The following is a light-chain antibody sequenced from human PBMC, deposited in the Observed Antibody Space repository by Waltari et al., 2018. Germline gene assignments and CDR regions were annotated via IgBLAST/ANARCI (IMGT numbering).Light chain of an antibody. V-gene: IGLV2-14*03. CDR1: SSDVGGYKY. Sequence: QSALTQPASVSGSPGQSITISCTGTSSDVGGYKYVSWYQQHPGKAPKVMIYDVSNRPSGVSNRFSGSKSGNTASLTISGLHAEDEADYYCSSYTTSSVIFGGGTKLTVL. CDR3: SSYTTSSVI. J-gene: IGLJ2*01. CDR2: DVS.